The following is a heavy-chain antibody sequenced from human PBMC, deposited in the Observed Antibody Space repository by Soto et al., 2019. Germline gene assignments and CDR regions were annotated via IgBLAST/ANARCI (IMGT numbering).Heavy chain of an antibody. CDR1: GGSVSSGSYY. D-gene: IGHD1-7*01. J-gene: IGHJ6*02. V-gene: IGHV4-61*01. Sequence: SETLSLTCTVSGGSVSSGSYYWSWIRQPPGKGLEWIGYIYYSGGTNYNPSLKSRVTISVDTSKNQFSLKLSSVTAADTAVYYCARASRGGNYRTYYYYYGMDVWGQGTTVTVS. CDR2: IYYSGGT. CDR3: ARASRGGNYRTYYYYYGMDV.